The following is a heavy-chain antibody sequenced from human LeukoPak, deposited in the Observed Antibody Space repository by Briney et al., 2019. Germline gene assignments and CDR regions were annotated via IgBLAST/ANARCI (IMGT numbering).Heavy chain of an antibody. CDR1: GLTFYMYA. CDR3: AKDRPNFHENSGHYYRRDGDS. CDR2: MCDTAGCT. V-gene: IGHV3-23*01. J-gene: IGHJ5*01. Sequence: GGSLRLSCQASGLTFYMYAMSWVRQAPGKGLEWVASMCDTAGCTFYPYSVKGRFTITRDNSKNVLYLRMNSLTAEDTAIYYCAKDRPNFHENSGHYYRRDGDSWGQGTLVTVSS. D-gene: IGHD3-22*01.